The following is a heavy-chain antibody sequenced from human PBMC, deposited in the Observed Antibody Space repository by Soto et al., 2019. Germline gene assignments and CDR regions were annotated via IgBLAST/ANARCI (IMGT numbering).Heavy chain of an antibody. CDR1: GFTFSHYY. D-gene: IGHD3-16*01. CDR2: ISSSGSTI. V-gene: IGHV3-11*04. CDR3: ARDATFGTKGGYFDI. J-gene: IGHJ3*02. Sequence: AGGYLRLSCAAYGFTFSHYYMSWIRQAPGKGLEWVSYISSSGSTIYYADSVKGRFTISRDNAKNTLYLQMNSLRVEDTAGYYCARDATFGTKGGYFDIWGQVTLATVS.